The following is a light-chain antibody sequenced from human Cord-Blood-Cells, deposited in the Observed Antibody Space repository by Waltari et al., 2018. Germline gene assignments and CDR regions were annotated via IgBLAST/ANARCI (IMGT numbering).Light chain of an antibody. CDR2: DVS. Sequence: QSALTQPASVSGSPGQSITISCTGTSSDVGGYNYVSWYQQHPGKAPKLMIYDVSNLPSGVSNLSSGSKSGNTASLTISGLQAEDEADYYCSSYTSSSTLTFGQGTK. CDR1: SSDVGGYNY. J-gene: IGLJ3*02. CDR3: SSYTSSSTLT. V-gene: IGLV2-14*01.